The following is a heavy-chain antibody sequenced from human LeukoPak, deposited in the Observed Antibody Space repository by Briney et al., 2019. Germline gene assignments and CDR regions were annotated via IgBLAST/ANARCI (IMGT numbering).Heavy chain of an antibody. J-gene: IGHJ6*03. CDR3: ARDFLDRGYYPNYYYYMDV. Sequence: ASVKVSCKASGYTFTGYYMHWVRQAPGQGLEWMGWINPNSGGTNYAQKFQGRVTMTRDTSISTAYMELSRLRSDDTAVYYCARDFLDRGYYPNYYYYMDVWGKGTTVTVSS. CDR2: INPNSGGT. CDR1: GYTFTGYY. V-gene: IGHV1-2*02. D-gene: IGHD3-22*01.